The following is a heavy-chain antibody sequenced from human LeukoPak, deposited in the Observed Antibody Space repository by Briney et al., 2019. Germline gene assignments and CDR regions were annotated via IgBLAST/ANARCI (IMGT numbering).Heavy chain of an antibody. Sequence: SVKVSCKASGGTFSSYAISWVRQAPGQGLEWMGRVIPIFGTANYAQKFQGRVTITTDESTSTAYMELSSLRSEDTAVYYCARDHYYDSSGCYLDYWGQGTLVTVSS. CDR2: VIPIFGTA. D-gene: IGHD3-22*01. J-gene: IGHJ4*02. V-gene: IGHV1-69*05. CDR3: ARDHYYDSSGCYLDY. CDR1: GGTFSSYA.